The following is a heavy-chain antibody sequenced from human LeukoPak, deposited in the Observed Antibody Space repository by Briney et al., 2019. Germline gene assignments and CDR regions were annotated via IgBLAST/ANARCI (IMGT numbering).Heavy chain of an antibody. J-gene: IGHJ1*01. D-gene: IGHD6-19*01. V-gene: IGHV3-30*02. CDR3: AKDLAPQSKAIAVADH. CDR1: GFTVSSNY. CDR2: IRYDGSNK. Sequence: GGSLRLSCAASGFTVSSNYMSWVRQAPGKGLEWVAFIRYDGSNKYYADSVKGRFTISRDNSKNTLYLQMNSLRAEDTAVYYCAKDLAPQSKAIAVADHWGQGTLVTVSS.